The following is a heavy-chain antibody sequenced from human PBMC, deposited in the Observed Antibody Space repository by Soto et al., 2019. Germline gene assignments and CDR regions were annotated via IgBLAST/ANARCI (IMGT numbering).Heavy chain of an antibody. V-gene: IGHV4-38-2*02. CDR3: ARESKYYYDSSGYSHAFDI. CDR1: GYSISSGYY. CDR2: IYHSGRT. D-gene: IGHD3-22*01. J-gene: IGHJ3*02. Sequence: SLTCAVSGYSISSGYYWGWIRQPPGKGLEWIGSIYHSGRTYYNPSLKSRVTISVDTTKNQFSLKLSSVTAADTAVYYCARESKYYYDSSGYSHAFDICGQGTMVTV.